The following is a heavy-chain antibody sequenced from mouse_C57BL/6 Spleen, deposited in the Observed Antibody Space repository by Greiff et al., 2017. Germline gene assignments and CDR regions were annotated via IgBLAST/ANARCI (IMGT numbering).Heavy chain of an antibody. J-gene: IGHJ3*01. CDR3: TNYGSVGFAY. Sequence: QVQLQQSGAELVRPGASVTLSCKASGYTFTDYEMHWVKQTPVHGLEWIGAIDPETGGTAYNQKFKGKAILTADKSSSTAYMELRSLTSEDSAVSYCTNYGSVGFAYWGQGPLVTVSA. D-gene: IGHD1-1*01. V-gene: IGHV1-15*01. CDR1: GYTFTDYE. CDR2: IDPETGGT.